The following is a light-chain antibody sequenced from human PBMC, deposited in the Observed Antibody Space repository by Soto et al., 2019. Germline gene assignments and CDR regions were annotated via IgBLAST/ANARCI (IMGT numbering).Light chain of an antibody. CDR3: QHYNSYPLT. J-gene: IGKJ4*01. Sequence: DIQMTQSPSTLSASVGDRVIITCRASQSISSWLAWYQQKPGKVPELLIYKASSLQSGVPSRFSGSGSGTEFTLTISSLQPDDFATYYCQHYNSYPLTFGGGTKVDIK. CDR2: KAS. V-gene: IGKV1-5*03. CDR1: QSISSW.